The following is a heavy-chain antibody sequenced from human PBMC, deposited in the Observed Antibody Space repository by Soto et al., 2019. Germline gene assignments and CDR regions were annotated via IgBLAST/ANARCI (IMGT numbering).Heavy chain of an antibody. J-gene: IGHJ4*02. CDR1: GFTFSSYA. D-gene: IGHD2-2*01. Sequence: RGSLRLSCAASGFTFSSYAISWVRQAPGKGLEWVSAISGSGGSTYYADSVKGRFTISRDNSKNTLYLQMNSLRAEDTAVYYCANIVVVPAAVYYFDYWGQGTLVTVSS. CDR2: ISGSGGST. CDR3: ANIVVVPAAVYYFDY. V-gene: IGHV3-23*01.